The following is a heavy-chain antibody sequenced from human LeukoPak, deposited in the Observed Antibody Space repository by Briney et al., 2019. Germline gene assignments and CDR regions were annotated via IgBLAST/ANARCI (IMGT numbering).Heavy chain of an antibody. CDR3: ARDRYYYDSSGYQDY. CDR2: INPNSGGT. Sequence: ASVKVSCKASGYTFTDYFLHWVRQAPGQGLEWMGWINPNSGGTNYAQKFQGRVTMTRDTSISTAYMELSRLRSDDTAVYYCARDRYYYDSSGYQDYWGQGTLVTVSS. CDR1: GYTFTDYF. V-gene: IGHV1-2*02. J-gene: IGHJ4*02. D-gene: IGHD3-22*01.